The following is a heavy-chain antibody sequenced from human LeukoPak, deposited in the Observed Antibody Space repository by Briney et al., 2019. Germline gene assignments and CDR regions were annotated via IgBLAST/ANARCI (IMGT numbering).Heavy chain of an antibody. CDR3: ARDRSVQEGYYYYYMDV. V-gene: IGHV4-4*07. CDR1: GGSISSYY. CDR2: IYTSGST. Sequence: SETLSLTCTVSGGSISSYYWSWIRQPAGKGLEWIGRIYTSGSTNYNPSLKSRVTISVDTSENQFSLKLSSVTAADTAVYYCARDRSVQEGYYYYYMDVWGKGTTVTVSS. J-gene: IGHJ6*03.